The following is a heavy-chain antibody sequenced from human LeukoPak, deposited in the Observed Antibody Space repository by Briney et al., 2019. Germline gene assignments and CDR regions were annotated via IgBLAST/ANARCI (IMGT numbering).Heavy chain of an antibody. CDR1: GGSISTYY. J-gene: IGHJ3*02. CDR3: ARSYYFDSSGYKQYSFDI. D-gene: IGHD3-22*01. Sequence: SETLSLTCIVSGGSISTYYRTWIRQPPGKGLEWLGYIYSSGSTNYIPALKSRGTLSLDTSKNHFSLKLSTVTTADTAVYYCARSYYFDSSGYKQYSFDIWGQGTMVTVSS. V-gene: IGHV4-59*08. CDR2: IYSSGST.